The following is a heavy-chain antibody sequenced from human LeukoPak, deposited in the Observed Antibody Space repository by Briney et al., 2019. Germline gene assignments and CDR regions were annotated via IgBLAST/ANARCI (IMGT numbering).Heavy chain of an antibody. CDR3: ARVQDGYSKYAFDI. J-gene: IGHJ3*02. D-gene: IGHD5-24*01. V-gene: IGHV4-59*01. CDR2: IYYSGNT. CDR1: GGSISGYY. Sequence: SETLSLTCTVSGGSISGYYWSWIRQPPGKGLEWIGYIYYSGNTNYNPSLKSRVTISVDTSKNQFSLKLSSVTAADTAVYYCARVQDGYSKYAFDIWGQGTMVTVSS.